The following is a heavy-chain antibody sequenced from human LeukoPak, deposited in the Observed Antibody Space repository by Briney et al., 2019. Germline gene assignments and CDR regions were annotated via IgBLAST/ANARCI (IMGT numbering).Heavy chain of an antibody. J-gene: IGHJ4*02. CDR2: ICGSGGST. Sequence: GGSLRLSCAASGFTFSSYAMSWVRQAPGKGLEWVSAICGSGGSTYYADSVKGRFTISRDNSKNTLYLQMNSLRAEDTAVYYCAKAPAYYYDSSGYYRPPNYFDYWGQGTLVTVSS. V-gene: IGHV3-23*01. D-gene: IGHD3-22*01. CDR1: GFTFSSYA. CDR3: AKAPAYYYDSSGYYRPPNYFDY.